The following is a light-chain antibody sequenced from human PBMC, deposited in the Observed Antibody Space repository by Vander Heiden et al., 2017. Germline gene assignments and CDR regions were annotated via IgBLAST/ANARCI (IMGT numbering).Light chain of an antibody. CDR1: ALPKKY. J-gene: IGLJ2*01. CDR2: EDS. CDR3: YSTDISGNQRV. Sequence: SYELTQPPSVSVSPGQTARITCSGAALPKKYSYWYQQKSGQAPVLVICEDSKRPSGIPERFSGSSSGTMATLTISGAQVEDEADYYCYSTDISGNQRVFGGGTKLTVL. V-gene: IGLV3-10*01.